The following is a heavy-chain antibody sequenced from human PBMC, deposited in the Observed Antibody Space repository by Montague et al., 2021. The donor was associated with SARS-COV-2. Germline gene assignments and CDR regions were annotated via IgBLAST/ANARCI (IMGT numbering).Heavy chain of an antibody. V-gene: IGHV2-70*11. Sequence: PALVKPTQTLTLTCTFSGFSLSTSGMCVSWIRQPPGKALEWLARIDWDDDKYYSTSLKTRLTISKDTSKNQVVLTMTNMDPVDTATYYFARIHYDILPGYYYDMDVWGQGTTVTGSS. J-gene: IGHJ6*02. CDR3: ARIHYDILPGYYYDMDV. CDR2: IDWDDDK. D-gene: IGHD3-9*01. CDR1: GFSLSTSGMC.